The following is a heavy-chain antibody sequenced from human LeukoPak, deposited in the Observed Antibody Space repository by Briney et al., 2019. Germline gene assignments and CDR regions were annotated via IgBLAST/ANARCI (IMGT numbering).Heavy chain of an antibody. J-gene: IGHJ4*02. V-gene: IGHV3-48*04. CDR2: SSSSSSTI. CDR3: ARDMNDYVWGSYRTY. D-gene: IGHD3-16*02. CDR1: GFTFSSYS. Sequence: GGSLRLSCAASGFTFSSYSMNWVRQAPGKGLEWVSYSSSSSSTIYYADSVKGRFTISRDNAKNSLYLQMNSLRAEDTAVYYCARDMNDYVWGSYRTYWGQGTLVTVSS.